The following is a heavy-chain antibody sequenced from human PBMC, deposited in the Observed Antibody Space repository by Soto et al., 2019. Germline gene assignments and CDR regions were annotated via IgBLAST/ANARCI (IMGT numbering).Heavy chain of an antibody. D-gene: IGHD3-16*01. CDR3: ASRTSWGNYYYYGMDV. CDR1: GGTFSSYA. CDR2: IIPIFGTA. J-gene: IGHJ6*02. Sequence: QVQLVQSGAEVKKPGSSVKVSCKASGGTFSSYAISWVRQAPGQGLEWMGGIIPIFGTANYAQKFQGRVTITAEESTSTAYMELSSLRSEDTAVYYCASRTSWGNYYYYGMDVWGQGTTVTVSS. V-gene: IGHV1-69*01.